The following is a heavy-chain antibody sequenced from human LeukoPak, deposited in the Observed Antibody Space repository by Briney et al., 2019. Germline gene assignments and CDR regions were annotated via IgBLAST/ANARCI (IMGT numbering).Heavy chain of an antibody. CDR1: GYTFTGYY. CDR3: ARGHSSGWYLLNY. D-gene: IGHD6-19*01. Sequence: ASVKVSCKASGYTFTGYYMHWVRQAPGQGLEWMGWINPNSGNTGYAQKFQGRVTITRNTSISTAYMELSSLRSEDTAVYYCARGHSSGWYLLNYWGQGTLVTVSS. J-gene: IGHJ4*02. V-gene: IGHV1-8*03. CDR2: INPNSGNT.